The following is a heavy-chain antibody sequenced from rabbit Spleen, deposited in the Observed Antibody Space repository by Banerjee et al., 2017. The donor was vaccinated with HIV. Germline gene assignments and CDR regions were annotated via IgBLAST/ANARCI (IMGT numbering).Heavy chain of an antibody. V-gene: IGHV1S45*01. CDR3: ARDAAGREDFNL. CDR1: GLDFSSSYW. Sequence: QEQLVESGGDLVKPGASLTLTCKASGLDFSSSYWICWVRQAPGKGLEWIACIDVVRSGSTYYASWAKGRFTISKSSSTTVTLQMTSLTAADTATYFCARDAAGREDFNLWGPGTLVTVS. D-gene: IGHD4-2*01. J-gene: IGHJ4*01. CDR2: IDVVRSGST.